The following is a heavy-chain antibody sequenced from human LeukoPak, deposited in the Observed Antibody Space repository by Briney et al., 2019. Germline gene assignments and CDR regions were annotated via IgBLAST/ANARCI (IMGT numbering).Heavy chain of an antibody. J-gene: IGHJ4*02. CDR2: IYSGGDT. CDR1: GFTVSNYY. CDR3: ATSPVTGMICSDY. D-gene: IGHD6-19*01. V-gene: IGHV3-66*01. Sequence: GGSLRLSCASSGFTVSNYYMSWVRQAPGKGLEWVSVIYSGGDTYYADSVKGRFTISRGNSKNTLYLQMNNLRAEDTAVYYCATSPVTGMICSDYWGQGTLVTVSS.